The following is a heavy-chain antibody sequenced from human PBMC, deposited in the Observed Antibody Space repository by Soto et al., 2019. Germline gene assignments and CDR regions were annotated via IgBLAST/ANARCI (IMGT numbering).Heavy chain of an antibody. J-gene: IGHJ3*02. CDR1: GGSISSSSYS. CDR3: ARLVFPEGSGQGVIDI. Sequence: SQTLSLTCTVSGGSISSSSYSWGWIRQPPGKGLEWIGSIYYSGSTYYNPSLKSRVTISVDTSKNQFSLKLSSVTAADTAVYYCARLVFPEGSGQGVIDIWGQGTIVTVSS. D-gene: IGHD1-26*01. V-gene: IGHV4-39*01. CDR2: IYYSGST.